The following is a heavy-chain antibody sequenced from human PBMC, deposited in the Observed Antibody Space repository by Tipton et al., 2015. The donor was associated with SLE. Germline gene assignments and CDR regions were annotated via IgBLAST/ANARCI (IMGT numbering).Heavy chain of an antibody. D-gene: IGHD3/OR15-3a*01. CDR3: ARMTSTFLDWAHYTFYMDV. V-gene: IGHV4-34*01. CDR1: GGSFSGYY. J-gene: IGHJ6*03. CDR2: INHSGSS. Sequence: TLSLTCAVYGGSFSGYYWTWIRQSPGRGLEWIGDINHSGSSNYNPSLLSRVTLSVDVSKNQVSLRLSSVTAADTAVYYCARMTSTFLDWAHYTFYMDVWGNGSTVTVS.